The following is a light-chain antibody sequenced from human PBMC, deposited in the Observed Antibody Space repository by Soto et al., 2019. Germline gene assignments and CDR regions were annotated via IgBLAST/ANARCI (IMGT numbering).Light chain of an antibody. Sequence: EIALTRSPATLSWSPAARATLPXRASRSVSSYLAWYQQKPGQAPRLLIYDASNRATGIPARFSGSGSGTDFTLTISSLEPEDFAVYYCQQRSNWPLTFGGGTKVDIK. J-gene: IGKJ4*01. CDR1: RSVSSY. CDR2: DAS. CDR3: QQRSNWPLT. V-gene: IGKV3-11*01.